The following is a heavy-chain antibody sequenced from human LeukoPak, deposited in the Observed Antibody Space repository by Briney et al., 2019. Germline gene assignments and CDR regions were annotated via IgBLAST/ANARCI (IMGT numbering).Heavy chain of an antibody. V-gene: IGHV3-9*01. D-gene: IGHD1-26*01. CDR3: AKHLTATNTYIFFGLDV. CDR1: GYSFKDYC. CDR2: INWNGGGT. J-gene: IGHJ6*02. Sequence: GGSLRLSCAATGYSFKDYCMHWVRQPPGKGLEWVSAINWNGGGTDYADSVKGRFTIFRDNAKNSLYLQLSSLRPEDTALYYCAKHLTATNTYIFFGLDVWGQGTSVTVSS.